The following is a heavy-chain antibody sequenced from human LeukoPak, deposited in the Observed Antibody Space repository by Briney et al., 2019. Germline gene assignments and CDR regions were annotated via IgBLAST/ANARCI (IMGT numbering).Heavy chain of an antibody. CDR3: ARGRITMVRGVSNMDV. V-gene: IGHV4-59*12. CDR2: IYYSGST. J-gene: IGHJ6*03. CDR1: GGSISSYY. D-gene: IGHD3-10*01. Sequence: SETLSLTCTVSGGSISSYYWSWIRQPPGKGLEWIGYIYYSGSTNYNPSLKSRVTISVDTSKSQFSLKPSSVTAADTAVYYCARGRITMVRGVSNMDVWGKGTTVTVSS.